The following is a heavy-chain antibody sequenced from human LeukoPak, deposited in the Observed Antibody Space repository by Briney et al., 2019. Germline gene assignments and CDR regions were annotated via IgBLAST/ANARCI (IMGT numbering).Heavy chain of an antibody. V-gene: IGHV3-7*01. CDR3: ARDSTGYGYEEWS. D-gene: IGHD5-18*01. CDR2: IKQDGSEN. Sequence: GGSLRLSRAASGFTPSRYRMSWVRQAPGKGLERVANIKQDGSENFYVDSVKGRFTIFRDNAKNSLYLQMNSLRAGDTAVYYCARDSTGYGYEEWSWGQGTLVTVSS. CDR1: GFTPSRYR. J-gene: IGHJ5*02.